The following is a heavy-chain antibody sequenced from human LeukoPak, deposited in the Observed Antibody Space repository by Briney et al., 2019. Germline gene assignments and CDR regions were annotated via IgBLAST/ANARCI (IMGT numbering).Heavy chain of an antibody. J-gene: IGHJ3*02. CDR1: GFTFSTHW. CDR2: ISGSGGST. Sequence: GGSLRLSCAASGFTFSTHWMTWVRQAPGKGLEWVSAISGSGGSTYYADSVKGRFTISRDNGKNSLYLEMNSLRLEDTAVYYCVREGISSGWFEDAFDIWGQGTMVTVSS. CDR3: VREGISSGWFEDAFDI. D-gene: IGHD6-19*01. V-gene: IGHV3-23*01.